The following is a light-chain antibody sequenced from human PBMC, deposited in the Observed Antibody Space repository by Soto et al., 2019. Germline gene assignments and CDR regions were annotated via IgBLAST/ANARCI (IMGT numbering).Light chain of an antibody. V-gene: IGLV1-40*01. CDR2: SNN. CDR3: AAWDDSLNGFYV. CDR1: SSNIGAGYD. Sequence: QSVLTQPPSVSGAPGQRVTISCSGGSSNIGAGYDVHWYQQLPETPPKLLIYSNNQRPSGVPDRFSGSKSGTSASLAISGLQSEDEADYYCAAWDDSLNGFYVFGTGTKVTVL. J-gene: IGLJ1*01.